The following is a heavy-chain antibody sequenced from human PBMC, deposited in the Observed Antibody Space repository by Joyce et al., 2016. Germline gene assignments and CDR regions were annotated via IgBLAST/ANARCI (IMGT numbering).Heavy chain of an antibody. Sequence: DVQLEESGGGLVQPGGSLKLSCAGYGFVFSDSHMHWVRQASGKGLEWVGHIRRKNFVTAYAASVKGRFTISRDDSANTVYLQMNSLKTEDTAVYYCTRQTDSCHDYWGQGTLVTVSS. D-gene: IGHD2-2*01. V-gene: IGHV3-73*02. J-gene: IGHJ4*02. CDR2: IRRKNFVT. CDR3: TRQTDSCHDY. CDR1: GFVFSDSH.